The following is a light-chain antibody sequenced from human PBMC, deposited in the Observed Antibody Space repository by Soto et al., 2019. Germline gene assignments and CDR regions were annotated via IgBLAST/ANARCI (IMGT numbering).Light chain of an antibody. Sequence: EIVLTQSPATVSLSPGERVTLSCRASQSVNIYLAWYQQKPGQAPRLLIYDASNRATGIPARFSGSGSGTDFTLTISSLEPEDVAVYYCQQRSIWPRNTFGLGTKLEIK. V-gene: IGKV3-11*01. J-gene: IGKJ2*01. CDR1: QSVNIY. CDR2: DAS. CDR3: QQRSIWPRNT.